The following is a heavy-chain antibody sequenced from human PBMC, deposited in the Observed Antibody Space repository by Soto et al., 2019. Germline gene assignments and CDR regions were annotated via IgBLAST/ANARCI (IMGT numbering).Heavy chain of an antibody. CDR2: ISGSGGST. CDR3: AKRTLRIGGYFDY. J-gene: IGHJ4*02. D-gene: IGHD3-10*01. CDR1: GFTFSSYA. Sequence: EVQLLESGGGLVQPGGSLRLSCAASGFTFSSYAMSWVRQAPGKGLEWVSAISGSGGSTYYADSVKGRFTISRDNSKNTLYLQMNSRRAEDMAVYYCAKRTLRIGGYFDYWGQGTLVTVSS. V-gene: IGHV3-23*01.